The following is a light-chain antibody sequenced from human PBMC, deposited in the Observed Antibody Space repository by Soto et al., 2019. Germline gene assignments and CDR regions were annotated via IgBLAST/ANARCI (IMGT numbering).Light chain of an antibody. J-gene: IGKJ1*01. CDR2: DTS. V-gene: IGKV3-15*01. Sequence: EIVLTQSPAALSVSPGERVTLSCWASQSVGSTLNWYQQRPGQAPRLLIYDTSIRATGIPARFSGSGSGTEFTLTIASLQSEDFGVYYCQQYNNWPPWTFGQGTKVEIK. CDR3: QQYNNWPPWT. CDR1: QSVGST.